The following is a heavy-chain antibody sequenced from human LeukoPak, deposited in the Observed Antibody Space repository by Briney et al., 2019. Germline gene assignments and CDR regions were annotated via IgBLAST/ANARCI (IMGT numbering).Heavy chain of an antibody. D-gene: IGHD1/OR15-1a*01. CDR1: GYTFTGYY. CDR3: ARVPGSPLEQAYYFDY. V-gene: IGHV1-2*02. J-gene: IGHJ4*02. CDR2: INPNSGGT. Sequence: ASVKVSCKASGYTFTGYYMHWVRQAPGQGLEWMGWINPNSGGTNYAQKFQGRVTVTRDTSISTAYMELSRLRSDDTAVYYCARVPGSPLEQAYYFDYWGQGTLVTVSS.